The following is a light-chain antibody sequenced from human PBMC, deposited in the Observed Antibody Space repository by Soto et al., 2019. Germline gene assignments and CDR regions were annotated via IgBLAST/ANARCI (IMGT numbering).Light chain of an antibody. CDR3: SSYAGSNNFPYV. V-gene: IGLV2-8*02. J-gene: IGLJ1*01. Sequence: QRVLAQPPSGTRSPGRSVAITCTRTSSDVGSYDYVSWYQHHPGKAPKLMIYEVNKRSSGVPDRFSGSKSGNTASLTVSGLQAEDEADYYCSSYAGSNNFPYVFGTGTKVTVL. CDR1: SSDVGSYDY. CDR2: EVN.